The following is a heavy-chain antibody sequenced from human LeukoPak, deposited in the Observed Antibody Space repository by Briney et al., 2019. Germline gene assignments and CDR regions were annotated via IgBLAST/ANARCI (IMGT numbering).Heavy chain of an antibody. CDR2: ISSSSSYI. V-gene: IGHV3-21*01. CDR3: ARDKGIYDFWSGYYWY. CDR1: GLTCSSYS. Sequence: PGGSLRLSCAASGLTCSSYSMNWVRQAPGKGLEWVSSISSSSSYIYYADSVEGRFTISRDNAKNSLYLQMNSLRAEDTAVYYCARDKGIYDFWSGYYWYWGQGTLVTVSS. D-gene: IGHD3-3*01. J-gene: IGHJ4*02.